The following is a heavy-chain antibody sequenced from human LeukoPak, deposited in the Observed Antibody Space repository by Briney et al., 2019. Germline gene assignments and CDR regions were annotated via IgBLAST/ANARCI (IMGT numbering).Heavy chain of an antibody. J-gene: IGHJ4*02. CDR1: GGSFSGYY. D-gene: IGHD3-3*01. CDR3: AIPGNYDFWSGHLDY. CDR2: INHSGST. Sequence: PSETLSLTCAVYGGSFSGYYWSWIRQPPGKGLEWIGEINHSGSTNYNPSLRSRVTISVDTSKNQFSLKLSSVTAADTAVYYCAIPGNYDFWSGHLDYWGQGTLVTVSS. V-gene: IGHV4-34*01.